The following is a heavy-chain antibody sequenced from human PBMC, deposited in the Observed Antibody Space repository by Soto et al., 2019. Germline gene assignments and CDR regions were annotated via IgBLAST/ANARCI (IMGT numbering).Heavy chain of an antibody. CDR2: ISGSGIST. D-gene: IGHD6-19*01. J-gene: IGHJ6*02. CDR1: GFTFSTYP. CDR3: AKVRYSSPMGYCYGMDV. Sequence: EAQLLESGGGLVQPGGSLRLSCAASGFTFSTYPMSWVRQAPGKGLEWVSGISGSGISTYYTDSVKGRFTISRDNSKNTVFLQMNSLRDEDTAVYYCAKVRYSSPMGYCYGMDVWGQGTTVTVSS. V-gene: IGHV3-23*01.